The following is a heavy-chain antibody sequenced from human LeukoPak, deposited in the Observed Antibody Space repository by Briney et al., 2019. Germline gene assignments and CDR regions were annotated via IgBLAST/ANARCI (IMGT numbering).Heavy chain of an antibody. CDR1: GGSISSYY. CDR2: IYYSGST. Sequence: SETLSLTCTVSGGSISSYYWSWIRQPPGKGLEWIGYIYYSGSTNYNPSLKSRVTISVDTSKNQFSLKFSSVTAADTAMYYCARENEPARDFDLWGRGTLVTVSS. J-gene: IGHJ2*01. V-gene: IGHV4-59*01. D-gene: IGHD1-1*01. CDR3: ARENEPARDFDL.